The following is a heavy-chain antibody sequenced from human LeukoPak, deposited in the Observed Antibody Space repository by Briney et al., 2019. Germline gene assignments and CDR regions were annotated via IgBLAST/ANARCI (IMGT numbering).Heavy chain of an antibody. CDR1: GASISSHY. CDR2: VSSSGNT. Sequence: PSETLSLTCSVSGASISSHYWSWIRQPPGKGLEWIGRVSSSGNTNFSPSLRSRVAMSPDTSNNRFSLSLNSVTAADSAVYYCARSIGDHWFDPWGHGILVIVSS. J-gene: IGHJ5*02. D-gene: IGHD3-16*01. CDR3: ARSIGDHWFDP. V-gene: IGHV4-4*07.